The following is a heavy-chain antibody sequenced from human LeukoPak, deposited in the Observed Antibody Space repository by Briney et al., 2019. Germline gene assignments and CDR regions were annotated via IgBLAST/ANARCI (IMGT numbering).Heavy chain of an antibody. V-gene: IGHV3-21*01. CDR2: ISSSSSYI. CDR3: ARDYSSSWYSPLSDY. J-gene: IGHJ4*02. D-gene: IGHD6-13*01. CDR1: GFTFSSYS. Sequence: GGSLRLSCAASGFTFSSYSMNWVRQAPGKGLEGVSSISSSSSYIYYADPVKGRFTISRDNAKNSLYLQMNSLRAEDTAVYYCARDYSSSWYSPLSDYWGQGTLVTVSS.